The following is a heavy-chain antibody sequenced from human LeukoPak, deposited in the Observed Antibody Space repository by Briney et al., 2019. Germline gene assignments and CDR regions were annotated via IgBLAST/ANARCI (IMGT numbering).Heavy chain of an antibody. Sequence: SQTLSLTCVISGDSVSSNSAAWNWIRQSPSRGLEWLGRTYYRSKWYSDYAFSVKSRIIINPDTSRNQFSLQLNSVTPEDTAVYYCTRDHARSEGVAAYYFDYWGQGTLVTISS. CDR3: TRDHARSEGVAAYYFDY. D-gene: IGHD6-19*01. CDR1: GDSVSSNSAA. J-gene: IGHJ4*02. CDR2: TYYRSKWYS. V-gene: IGHV6-1*01.